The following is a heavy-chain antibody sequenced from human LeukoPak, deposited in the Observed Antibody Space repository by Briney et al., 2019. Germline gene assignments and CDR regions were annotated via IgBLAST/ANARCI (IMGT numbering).Heavy chain of an antibody. Sequence: KTGGSLRLSCAASGFTFSHFGMKWVRQAPGKGLEWVSSITTTSTYIHYADSVKGRFTISRDNAKNSLYLQMNGLSAEDTAVYYCAKRIGFCSGGSCDPYYFDYWGQGTLVTVSS. D-gene: IGHD2-15*01. CDR2: ITTTSTYI. CDR1: GFTFSHFG. CDR3: AKRIGFCSGGSCDPYYFDY. J-gene: IGHJ4*02. V-gene: IGHV3-21*01.